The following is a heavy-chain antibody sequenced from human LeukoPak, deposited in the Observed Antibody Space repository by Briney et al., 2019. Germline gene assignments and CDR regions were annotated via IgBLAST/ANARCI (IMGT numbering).Heavy chain of an antibody. CDR1: GFTFSSYN. V-gene: IGHV3-21*01. D-gene: IGHD1-26*01. CDR2: ISSSSSYI. J-gene: IGHJ5*02. Sequence: GGSLRLSCAASGFTFSSYNMNWVRQAPGKGLEWVSSISSSSSYIYYADSVKGRFTISRDNAKNSLYLQMNSLRVEDTAVYYCAREYSGSYYAGVTWFDPWGQGTLVTASS. CDR3: AREYSGSYYAGVTWFDP.